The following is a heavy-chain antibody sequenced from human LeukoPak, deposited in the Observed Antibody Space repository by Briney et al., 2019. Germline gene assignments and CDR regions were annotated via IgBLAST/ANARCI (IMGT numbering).Heavy chain of an antibody. V-gene: IGHV3-74*01. CDR3: VRGGFGHAMDV. Sequence: PGGSLRLSCAASGHPFSTYAMSWVRQAPGKGLVWVSVINNDGSGTNYADSVKGRSTISRDNAKNTLYLQMTSLGAEDTAVYYCVRGGFGHAMDVWGQGTTVTVSS. D-gene: IGHD3-10*01. CDR2: INNDGSGT. J-gene: IGHJ6*02. CDR1: GHPFSTYA.